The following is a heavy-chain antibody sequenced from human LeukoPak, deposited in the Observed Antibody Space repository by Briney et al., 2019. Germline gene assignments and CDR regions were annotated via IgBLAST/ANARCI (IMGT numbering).Heavy chain of an antibody. J-gene: IGHJ4*02. D-gene: IGHD1-26*01. CDR2: ISGSGVST. CDR1: GFTFRSYA. V-gene: IGHV3-23*01. CDR3: AKDCSGCGSFYDY. Sequence: GGSLRLSCAASGFTFRSYAMSWVRQAPGKGLEWVSGISGSGVSTDYADSVKGRFTISRDNSKNTLYLQMNSLRAEDTAIYYCAKDCSGCGSFYDYWGQGTLVTVSS.